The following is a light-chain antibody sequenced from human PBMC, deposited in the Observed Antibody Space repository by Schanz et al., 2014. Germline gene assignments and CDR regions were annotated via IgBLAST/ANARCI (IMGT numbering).Light chain of an antibody. CDR2: DAS. CDR1: QSVGTR. CDR3: QQYNSYSQT. J-gene: IGKJ2*01. Sequence: DFQMTQSPSSLSASVGDRVTITCRASQSVGTRLAWYQQKPGQAPKVLIYDASSLASGVPSRFSGSGSGTSFTLTISSLQPDDFATYYCQQYNSYSQTFGQGTRLQIK. V-gene: IGKV1-5*01.